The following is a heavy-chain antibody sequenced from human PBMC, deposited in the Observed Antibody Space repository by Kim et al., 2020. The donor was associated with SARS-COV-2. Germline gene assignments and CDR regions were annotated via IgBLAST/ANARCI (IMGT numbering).Heavy chain of an antibody. CDR2: A. J-gene: IGHJ4*02. D-gene: IGHD2-2*01. Sequence: ATYAPKFQGRVPITADESTSTAYRELSSLRSEDTAVYYCAREMGPAAFDYWGQGTLVTVSS. CDR3: AREMGPAAFDY. V-gene: IGHV1-69*01.